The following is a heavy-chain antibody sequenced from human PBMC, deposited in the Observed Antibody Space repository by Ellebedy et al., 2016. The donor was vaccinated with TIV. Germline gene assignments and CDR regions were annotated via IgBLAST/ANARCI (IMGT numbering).Heavy chain of an antibody. CDR3: ARGPPLFDP. CDR1: GFTFRDYT. V-gene: IGHV3-48*04. J-gene: IGHJ5*02. CDR2: IDIGATTI. Sequence: GGSLRLSCAASGFTFRDYTMNWVRQAPGKGLEWVSYIDIGATTIYYADSVKGRFTISSDNAKNSLFLQRNSLRADDTAVYYCARGPPLFDPWGQGTLVTVSS.